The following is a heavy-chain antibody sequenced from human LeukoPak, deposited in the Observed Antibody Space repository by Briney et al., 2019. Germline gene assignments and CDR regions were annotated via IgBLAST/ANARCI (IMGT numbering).Heavy chain of an antibody. J-gene: IGHJ6*03. V-gene: IGHV3-7*01. CDR2: VKQDGSAK. CDR3: ARDAEDIVLMVYAVGSVMDV. Sequence: PGGSLRLSCAASGFTFSSYWMSWVRQAPGKGLEWVANVKQDGSAKYYVDSVKGRFTISRDNAKNSLYLQMSSLRAEDTAVYYCARDAEDIVLMVYAVGSVMDVWGKGTTVTVSS. D-gene: IGHD2-8*01. CDR1: GFTFSSYW.